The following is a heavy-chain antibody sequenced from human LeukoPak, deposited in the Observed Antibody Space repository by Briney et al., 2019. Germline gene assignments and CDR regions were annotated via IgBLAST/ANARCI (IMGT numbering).Heavy chain of an antibody. J-gene: IGHJ4*02. D-gene: IGHD5/OR15-5a*01. CDR3: ASSSTGFFDY. CDR1: GFTFSSYW. CDR2: INQDGSEK. V-gene: IGHV3-7*05. Sequence: GGSLRLSCAASGFTFSSYWMCWVRQARGKGLEWVASINQDGSEKYYVDSVKGRFTISRDNTKNSLYLQMNSLRAEDTAVYYCASSSTGFFDYWGQGTLVIVSS.